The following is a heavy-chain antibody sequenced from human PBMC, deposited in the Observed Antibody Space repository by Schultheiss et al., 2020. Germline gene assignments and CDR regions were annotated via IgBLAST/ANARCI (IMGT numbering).Heavy chain of an antibody. Sequence: GGSLRLSCAASGFTFSSYGMHWVRQAPGKGLEWVAVISYDGSNKYHADSVKGRFAISRDNSENTLYLQMTSLSTEDTAVYYCTRQGSYYYDNWGQGTLVTVSS. V-gene: IGHV3-30*03. CDR2: ISYDGSNK. J-gene: IGHJ4*02. D-gene: IGHD3-10*01. CDR1: GFTFSSYG. CDR3: TRQGSYYYDN.